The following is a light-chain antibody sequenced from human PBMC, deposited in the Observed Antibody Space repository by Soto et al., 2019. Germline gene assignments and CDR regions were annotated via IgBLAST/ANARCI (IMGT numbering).Light chain of an antibody. Sequence: IVMTQSPATLSVSPGEGVTLSCSASENVGTNLAWYQQKPGQAPRHLIYGSSTRANGIPATFSGSGSVTEFTLTISSLQSEESAIYYCQQYNNWVLSFGGGTKVEIK. CDR2: GSS. CDR3: QQYNNWVLS. J-gene: IGKJ4*01. CDR1: ENVGTN. V-gene: IGKV3D-15*01.